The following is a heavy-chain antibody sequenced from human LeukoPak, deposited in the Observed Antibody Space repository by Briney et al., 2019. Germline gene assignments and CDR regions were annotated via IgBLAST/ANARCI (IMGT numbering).Heavy chain of an antibody. CDR2: ISSSGGTI. J-gene: IGHJ4*02. CDR3: ARDLCSGGSCSDY. Sequence: GGSLTLSCAASGFTLSSYEMNWVRQAPGKGLEGVSYISSSGGTIYYADSVKGRFTISRDNAKNSLYLQMNSLRAEDTAIYYCARDLCSGGSCSDYWGQGTLVTVSS. CDR1: GFTLSSYE. V-gene: IGHV3-48*03. D-gene: IGHD2-15*01.